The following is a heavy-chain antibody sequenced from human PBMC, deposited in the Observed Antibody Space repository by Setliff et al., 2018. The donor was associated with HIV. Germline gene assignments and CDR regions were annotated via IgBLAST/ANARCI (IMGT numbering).Heavy chain of an antibody. CDR1: GDSIGTYS. CDR2: IYGSGST. CDR3: ARGLSFYDPGGFDY. D-gene: IGHD3-22*01. J-gene: IGHJ4*02. Sequence: PSETLSLTCAVSGDSIGTYSWHWLRQPPGKGLEWIGYIYGSGSTGYNPSLKSRVTIPVDTSKNQFSLKLSSVTAADTAVYYCARGLSFYDPGGFDYWGQGTLVTVSS. V-gene: IGHV4-4*09.